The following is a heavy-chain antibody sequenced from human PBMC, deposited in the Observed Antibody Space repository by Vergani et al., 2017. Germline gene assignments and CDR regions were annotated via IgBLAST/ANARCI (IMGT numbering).Heavy chain of an antibody. CDR3: TTSIEY. D-gene: IGHD1-1*01. Sequence: EVQLLESGGDLIQPGGSLRLSCAASGFTFSSYAMSWVRQAPGKGLEWVSVISGSGGNTYYSDSVKGRFTISRDKSKNTLYLQMNSLRAEDTAVYYCTTSIEYWGQGTLVTVSS. J-gene: IGHJ4*02. CDR2: ISGSGGNT. CDR1: GFTFSSYA. V-gene: IGHV3-23*01.